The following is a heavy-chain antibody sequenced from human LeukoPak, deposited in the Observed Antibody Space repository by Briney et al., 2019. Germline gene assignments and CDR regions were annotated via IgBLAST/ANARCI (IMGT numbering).Heavy chain of an antibody. CDR3: ARVVSSSWYYSDY. CDR2: IYHSGST. CDR1: GYSISSGYY. V-gene: IGHV4-38-2*01. D-gene: IGHD6-13*01. J-gene: IGHJ4*02. Sequence: SETLSLTCAVSGYSISSGYYWGWIRQPPGKGLEWIGSIYHSGSTYYNPPLKSRVTISVDTSKNQFSLRLSSVTAADTAVYYCARVVSSSWYYSDYWGQGTLVTVSS.